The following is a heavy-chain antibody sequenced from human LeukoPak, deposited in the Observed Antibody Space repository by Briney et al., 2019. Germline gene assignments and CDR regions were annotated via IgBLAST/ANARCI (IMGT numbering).Heavy chain of an antibody. CDR1: GFTFGSYG. V-gene: IGHV3-30*02. CDR2: IRDDARNI. D-gene: IGHD5-18*01. CDR3: AKDIYSYGELDY. Sequence: GGSLRLSCAASGFTFGSYGMHWVRQAPGKGLEGVAFIRDDARNIYYADSVKGRFVISRDNSKNTLYLQMNSLRTEDTAFYYCAKDIYSYGELDYWGQGTLVAVSS. J-gene: IGHJ4*02.